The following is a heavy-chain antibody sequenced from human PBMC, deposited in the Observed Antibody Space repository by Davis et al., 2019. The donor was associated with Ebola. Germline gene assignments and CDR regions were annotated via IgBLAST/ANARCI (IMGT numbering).Heavy chain of an antibody. CDR1: GYSFTSYW. CDR3: ARGGDIVATHFDY. CDR2: IYPGDSDT. D-gene: IGHD5-12*01. V-gene: IGHV5-51*01. J-gene: IGHJ4*02. Sequence: GESLKIPRKGSGYSFTSYWIGRVRQMPGKGLEWMGIIYPGDSDTRYSPSFQGQVTISADKSISTAYLQWSSLKASDTAMYYCARGGDIVATHFDYWGQGTLVTVSS.